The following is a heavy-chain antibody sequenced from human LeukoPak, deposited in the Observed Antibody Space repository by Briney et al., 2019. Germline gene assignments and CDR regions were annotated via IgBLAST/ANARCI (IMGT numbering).Heavy chain of an antibody. D-gene: IGHD3-10*01. CDR1: GFTVSSHY. Sequence: QPGGSLRLSCAASGFTVSSHYMTWVRQAPRKGLEWVSVIYSSGDTYYIDSVKGRFTISRDNSENTLYLHMRDVKAEDTAVYYCAREAFGETRDWYFDLWGRGTLVTVSS. CDR3: AREAFGETRDWYFDL. CDR2: IYSSGDT. V-gene: IGHV3-53*01. J-gene: IGHJ2*01.